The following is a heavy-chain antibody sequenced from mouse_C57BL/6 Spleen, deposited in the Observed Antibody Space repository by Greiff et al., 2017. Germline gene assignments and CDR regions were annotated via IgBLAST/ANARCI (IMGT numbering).Heavy chain of an antibody. CDR3: ATYSNSWFAY. V-gene: IGHV1-61*01. Sequence: QVQLQQPGAELVRPGSSVKLSCKASGYTFTSYWMDWVKQRPGQGLEWIGNIYPSDSETHYNQKFKDKATLTVDKSSSTAYMQLSSLTSEDSAVYYCATYSNSWFAYWGQGTLVTVSA. CDR1: GYTFTSYW. CDR2: IYPSDSET. D-gene: IGHD2-5*01. J-gene: IGHJ3*01.